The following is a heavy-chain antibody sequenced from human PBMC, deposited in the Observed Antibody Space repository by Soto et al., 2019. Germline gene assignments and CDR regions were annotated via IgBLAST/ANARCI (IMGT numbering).Heavy chain of an antibody. J-gene: IGHJ4*02. CDR2: INPKTGDT. D-gene: IGHD6-6*01. Sequence: GPSVKVSCKTSGYTFTGYYLNWVRQAPGRGLEWVGWINPKTGDTNNAQKFQGRVTMTTDTSISTGYMELSGLKSDDTAVYYCVTGDHLVRWGQGTRVTVSS. V-gene: IGHV1-2*02. CDR1: GYTFTGYY. CDR3: VTGDHLVR.